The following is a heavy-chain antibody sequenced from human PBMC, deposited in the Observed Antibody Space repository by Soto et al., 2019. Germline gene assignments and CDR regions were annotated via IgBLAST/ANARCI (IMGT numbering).Heavy chain of an antibody. CDR1: GGSISSGGYY. D-gene: IGHD5-12*01. CDR2: IYYSGST. J-gene: IGHJ6*02. CDR3: ARGPYSGYDYRRYYYYYGMDV. Sequence: SETLSLTCTVSGGSISSGGYYWSWIRQHPGKGLEWIGYIYYSGSTYYNPSLKSRVTISGDTSKNQFSLKLSSVTAADTAVYYCARGPYSGYDYRRYYYYYGMDVWGQGTTVTVSS. V-gene: IGHV4-31*03.